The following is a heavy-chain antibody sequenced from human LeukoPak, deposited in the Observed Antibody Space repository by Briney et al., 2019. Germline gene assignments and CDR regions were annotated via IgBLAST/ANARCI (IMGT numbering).Heavy chain of an antibody. Sequence: ASVKVSCKASGYTSTSYHMHWVRQAPGQGLEWMGIIHPSGGSTTYAQKFQGRVTMTRDTSTSTFYMDLSSLRSDDTAVYYCVRDPIGGPLDYWGQGTLVTVSS. CDR1: GYTSTSYH. D-gene: IGHD3-16*01. CDR2: IHPSGGST. V-gene: IGHV1-46*01. J-gene: IGHJ4*02. CDR3: VRDPIGGPLDY.